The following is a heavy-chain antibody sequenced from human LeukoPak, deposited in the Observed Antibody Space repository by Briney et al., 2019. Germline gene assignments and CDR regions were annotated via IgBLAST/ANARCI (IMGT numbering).Heavy chain of an antibody. CDR3: ARDFGPSTAAWGAFDI. CDR1: GFTFTSYW. Sequence: GGSLRLSCVASGFTFTSYWMAWVRQTPGKGLEWVAGIKDDGSGEYYVDSVKGRFTISRDNAKKSLYLQMNSLRAEDTAVYYCARDFGPSTAAWGAFDIWAQGTMVIVSS. CDR2: IKDDGSGE. J-gene: IGHJ3*02. V-gene: IGHV3-7*01. D-gene: IGHD6-6*01.